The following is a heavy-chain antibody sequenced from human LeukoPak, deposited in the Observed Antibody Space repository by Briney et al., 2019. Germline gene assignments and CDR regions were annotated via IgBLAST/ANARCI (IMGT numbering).Heavy chain of an antibody. V-gene: IGHV3-30*03. J-gene: IGHJ4*02. CDR2: ISYDGNIK. Sequence: PGTSLRLSCAASGFSFTSYNFHWVRQAPGKGLQWLGFISYDGNIKYEDSVEGRFTISRDNSKNTLFLQMNSLRAEDTAIYYCGRDFVNGAKARFDCWGQGTLVIVSS. D-gene: IGHD4/OR15-4a*01. CDR3: GRDFVNGAKARFDC. CDR1: GFSFTSYN.